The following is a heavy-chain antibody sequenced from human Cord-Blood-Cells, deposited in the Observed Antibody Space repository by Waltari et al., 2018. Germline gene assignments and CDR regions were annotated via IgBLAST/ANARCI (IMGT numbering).Heavy chain of an antibody. D-gene: IGHD3-3*01. V-gene: IGHV3-53*01. CDR3: ARGLYPGAMGAFDI. Sequence: EVQLVESGGGLIQPGGSLRLSCAASGFTVSSNYMSWVRQAPGKGLEWVSVIYSGGSTYYADSVKGRFTISRDNSKNTLYLQMNSLRAEDTAVYYCARGLYPGAMGAFDIWGQGTMVTVSS. CDR1: GFTVSSNY. CDR2: IYSGGST. J-gene: IGHJ3*02.